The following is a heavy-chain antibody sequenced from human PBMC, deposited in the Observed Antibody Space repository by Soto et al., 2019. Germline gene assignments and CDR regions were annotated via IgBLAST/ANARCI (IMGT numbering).Heavy chain of an antibody. CDR2: IYNSGNT. D-gene: IGHD6-19*01. Sequence: SETLSLTCTVSGGSISSGDYYWSWIRQPPGKGLEWIGYIYNSGNTYSNPSLKSRITFSVDTSKNQFSLKVNSVTAADTAVYYCASHIAVAAPFDYWGQRTLVTVST. CDR1: GGSISSGDYY. J-gene: IGHJ4*02. CDR3: ASHIAVAAPFDY. V-gene: IGHV4-30-4*01.